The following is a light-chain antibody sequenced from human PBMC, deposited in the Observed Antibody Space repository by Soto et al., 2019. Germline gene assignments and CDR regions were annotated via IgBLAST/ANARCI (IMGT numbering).Light chain of an antibody. CDR3: SSYASSSTPYV. CDR2: DVS. J-gene: IGLJ1*01. Sequence: QSVLTQPASVSGSPGQSITISCTGTMSDVGGYNFVSWHQQHPGKAPKLMIYDVSNRPSGVSNRFSGSKSGNTASLTISGLQAEDEADYYCSSYASSSTPYVFGTGTKLTVL. V-gene: IGLV2-14*01. CDR1: MSDVGGYNF.